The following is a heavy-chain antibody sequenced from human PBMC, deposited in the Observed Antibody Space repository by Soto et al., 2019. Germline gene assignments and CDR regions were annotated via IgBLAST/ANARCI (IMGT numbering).Heavy chain of an antibody. D-gene: IGHD1-26*01. J-gene: IGHJ4*02. CDR3: ARDRVHSVSYYRPAPINY. CDR1: GFTFSSYG. CDR2: IWYDGSNK. Sequence: GGSLRLSCAASGFTFSSYGMHWVRQAPGKGLEWVAVIWYDGSNKYYADSVKGRFTISRDNSKNTLYLQMNSLRAEDTAVYSCARDRVHSVSYYRPAPINYWGQGTLVTAPQ. V-gene: IGHV3-33*01.